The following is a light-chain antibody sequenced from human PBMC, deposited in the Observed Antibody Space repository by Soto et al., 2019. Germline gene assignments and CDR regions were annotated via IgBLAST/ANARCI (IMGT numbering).Light chain of an antibody. CDR3: LQYGSSPPLA. Sequence: DTVLTQSPGTLSLSPGERATLSCRASQSVSSSYSAWYQQKPGQAPRLLIYGSSARATGIPDRFSGSGSGRDFALTISRLEPEDFAVYYCLQYGSSPPLAFGGGTKVEIK. CDR2: GSS. CDR1: QSVSSSY. V-gene: IGKV3-20*01. J-gene: IGKJ4*01.